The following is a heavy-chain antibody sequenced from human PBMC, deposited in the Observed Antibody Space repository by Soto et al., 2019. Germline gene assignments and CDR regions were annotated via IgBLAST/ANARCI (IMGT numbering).Heavy chain of an antibody. CDR2: IYHSGST. J-gene: IGHJ6*02. Sequence: QLQLQESGSGLVKPSQTLSLTCAVSGGSISSGGYSWSWIRQPPGKGLEWIGYIYHSGSTYYNPSLKSRVTLSVDRAKNQFSLKLSSVTAADTAVYYGARTFYYCGMDAWGQGTTVTVSS. CDR3: ARTFYYCGMDA. CDR1: GGSISSGGYS. V-gene: IGHV4-30-2*01.